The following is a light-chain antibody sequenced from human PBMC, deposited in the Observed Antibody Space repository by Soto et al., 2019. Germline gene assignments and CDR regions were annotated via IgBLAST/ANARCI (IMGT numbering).Light chain of an antibody. J-gene: IGLJ3*02. Sequence: QSVLTQPPSASGSPGQSVTISCPGTSSDVGGYNYVSWYQQHPGKAPKLMIYEVTKRPSGFPDRFSGSKSGNTASLTVSGLLAEDEADYYCSSHAGIINVVFGGGTKLTVL. CDR3: SSHAGIINVV. V-gene: IGLV2-8*01. CDR2: EVT. CDR1: SSDVGGYNY.